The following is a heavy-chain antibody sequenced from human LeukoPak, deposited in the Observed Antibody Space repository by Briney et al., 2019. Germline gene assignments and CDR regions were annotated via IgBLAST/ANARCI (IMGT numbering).Heavy chain of an antibody. CDR3: ARDASTLAATGTYLFDY. J-gene: IGHJ4*02. D-gene: IGHD6-13*01. Sequence: SETLSLSCTVSGGSISSTSYYSGWIRQPPGKGLEWIVRIYYSGSTYYNPSLESRVTISVDTSKNQFSLKLSSVTAADTAVYYCARDASTLAATGTYLFDYWGQGTLVTVSS. CDR1: GGSISSTSYY. V-gene: IGHV4-39*07. CDR2: IYYSGST.